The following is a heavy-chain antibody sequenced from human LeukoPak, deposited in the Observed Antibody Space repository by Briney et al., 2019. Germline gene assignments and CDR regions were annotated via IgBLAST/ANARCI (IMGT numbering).Heavy chain of an antibody. CDR1: GYTFTSYG. V-gene: IGHV1-18*01. CDR3: ARDDWGYRFDY. CDR2: ISAYNGNT. D-gene: IGHD5-24*01. J-gene: IGHJ4*02. Sequence: ASVKVSCKASGYTFTSYGISWVRQAPGQGLEWMGWISAYNGNTNYAQKLQGRVTMTTDTSTSTAYMEPSRLRSDDTAVYYCARDDWGYRFDYWGQGTLVTVSS.